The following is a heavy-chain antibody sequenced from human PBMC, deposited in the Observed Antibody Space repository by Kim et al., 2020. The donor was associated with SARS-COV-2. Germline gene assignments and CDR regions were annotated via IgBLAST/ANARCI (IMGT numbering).Heavy chain of an antibody. CDR3: ASSTGSTIY. J-gene: IGHJ4*02. CDR1: GFTFSYYW. CDR2: VGRDGSRT. D-gene: IGHD1-7*01. V-gene: IGHV3-74*01. Sequence: GGSLRLSCAASGFTFSYYWMRWVRQGPGGGLVCVSCVGRDGSRTNYADSVQGRFTISRDNAKNTLYLQMNRLRAEDTAVYYCASSTGSTIYWGQGTLVTVSS.